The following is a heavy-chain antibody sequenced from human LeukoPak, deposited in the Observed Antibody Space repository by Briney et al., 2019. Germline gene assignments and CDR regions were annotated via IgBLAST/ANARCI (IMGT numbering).Heavy chain of an antibody. Sequence: GGSLRLSCAASGFTFSSYGMHWVRQAPGKGLEWVAFIRYDGSNKYYADSVKGRFTISRDNSKNTLYLQMNSLRAEDTAVYYCARAFFSASPSIAVPGTRFFQHWGQGTLVSVSS. J-gene: IGHJ1*01. V-gene: IGHV3-30*02. CDR3: ARAFFSASPSIAVPGTRFFQH. CDR2: IRYDGSNK. CDR1: GFTFSSYG. D-gene: IGHD6-19*01.